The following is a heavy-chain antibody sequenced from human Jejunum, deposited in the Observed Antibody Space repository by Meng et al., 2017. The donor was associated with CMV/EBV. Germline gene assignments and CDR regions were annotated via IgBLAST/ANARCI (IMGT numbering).Heavy chain of an antibody. Sequence: QGHRTESAQGLVKLSATLSLTCTVSSGSISSYYWSWIRQPAGKGLEWIGRIYTSGSTDFNPSLKSRVTMSLDTSKNQFSLKVTSVTAADAAVYYCAREKADCSSFGCPGGYYLDYWGQGTLVTVSS. J-gene: IGHJ4*02. D-gene: IGHD2-2*01. CDR1: SGSISSYY. CDR3: AREKADCSSFGCPGGYYLDY. CDR2: IYTSGST. V-gene: IGHV4-4*07.